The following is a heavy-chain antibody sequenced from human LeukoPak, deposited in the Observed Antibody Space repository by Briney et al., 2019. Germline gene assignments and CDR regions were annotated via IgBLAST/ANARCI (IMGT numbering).Heavy chain of an antibody. CDR3: ARAFSRDYFDY. V-gene: IGHV4-38-2*01. J-gene: IGHJ4*02. D-gene: IGHD2-2*01. CDR2: IHHSWTT. Sequence: PSETLSLTCAVSGYSISSDYYRGWIRQPPEKGLEWLGSIHHSWTTYYNPSLQSRVTISVDTSKNQFSLKLSSVTAADTAVYYCARAFSRDYFDYWGQGTLVTVSS. CDR1: GYSISSDYY.